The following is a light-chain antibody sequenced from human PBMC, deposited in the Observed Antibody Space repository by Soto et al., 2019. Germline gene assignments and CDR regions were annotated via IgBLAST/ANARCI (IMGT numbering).Light chain of an antibody. J-gene: IGLJ1*01. Sequence: QSVLTQPPSVSAAPGQQVSISCSGSSPNIGGRSVSWYQQLPGTSPKLLIYENNKRPSGIPDRFSGSKSGTSATLGITGLQTGDEADYYCGAWDNSLSAGVFGTGTKLTVL. CDR3: GAWDNSLSAGV. CDR1: SPNIGGRS. V-gene: IGLV1-51*02. CDR2: ENN.